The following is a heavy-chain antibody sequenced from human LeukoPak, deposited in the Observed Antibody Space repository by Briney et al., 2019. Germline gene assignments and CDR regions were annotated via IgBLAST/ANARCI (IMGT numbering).Heavy chain of an antibody. CDR1: GFTFSRYR. J-gene: IGHJ4*01. CDR3: AKDVGGLSPYYFDY. D-gene: IGHD3-16*01. Sequence: PGGSLRLPCAASGFTFSRYRVHCVRQARGKGLEWVSALSGSIGSTYYAVSVKGRFTISRNNSRNTLYLQINSLRAEETAVYYCAKDVGGLSPYYFDYWGHGTLVTVSA. V-gene: IGHV3-23*01. CDR2: LSGSIGST.